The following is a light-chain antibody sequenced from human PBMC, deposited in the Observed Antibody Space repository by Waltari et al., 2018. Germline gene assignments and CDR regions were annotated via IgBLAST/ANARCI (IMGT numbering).Light chain of an antibody. CDR2: DAS. Sequence: DIQMIQSPASLSVSVGDRVTITCQASHDIGNCLKWLVHTPGKAPELLIYDASDLQTGVPSRFSGSGSGTYFTFTINSLQPEDAATYYCQQCSSFVSFGGGTKVEVK. J-gene: IGKJ4*01. CDR3: QQCSSFVS. V-gene: IGKV1-33*01. CDR1: HDIGNC.